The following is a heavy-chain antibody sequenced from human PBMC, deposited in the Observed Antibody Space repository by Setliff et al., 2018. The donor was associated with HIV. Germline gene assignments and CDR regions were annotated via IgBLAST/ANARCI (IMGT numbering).Heavy chain of an antibody. J-gene: IGHJ3*02. D-gene: IGHD2-21*02. V-gene: IGHV4-30-4*08. CDR2: IYYNGNAY. Sequence: NPSETLSLTCTVSGGSISSANYYRSWIRQPPGKGLEWIGYIYYNGNAYYYNPSLKSRTTISLDTSMNQFSLKLTSVTAADTAVYCCAREVDVVTTSDAFDIWGQGTMVTVSS. CDR3: AREVDVVTTSDAFDI. CDR1: GGSISSANYY.